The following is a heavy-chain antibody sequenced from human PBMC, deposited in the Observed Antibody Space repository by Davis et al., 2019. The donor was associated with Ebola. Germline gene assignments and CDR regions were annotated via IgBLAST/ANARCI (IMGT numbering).Heavy chain of an antibody. CDR2: ISNSGDRP. J-gene: IGHJ4*02. CDR1: GFAFSSYA. Sequence: GESLKISCAASGFAFSSYAMSWVRQAPGKGLEWVSAISNSGDRPYYADSVKGRFTISSDNSKNVLYLQMNSLRAEDTAVYYCAKDLGELRDSWGQGTLVTVSS. V-gene: IGHV3-23*01. D-gene: IGHD1-26*01. CDR3: AKDLGELRDS.